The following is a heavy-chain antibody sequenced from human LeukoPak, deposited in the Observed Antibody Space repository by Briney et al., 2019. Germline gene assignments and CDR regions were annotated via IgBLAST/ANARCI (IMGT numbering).Heavy chain of an antibody. Sequence: SVKVSCKASGGTFSSYAVTWVRQAPGQGLEWMGGINPIFGTANYAQKFQGRVTITADESTSTAYVELSSLSSEDTAVFYCVMRYCSTTNCYAFDYWGQGTLVTVSS. CDR3: VMRYCSTTNCYAFDY. V-gene: IGHV1-69*01. CDR1: GGTFSSYA. CDR2: INPIFGTA. D-gene: IGHD2-2*01. J-gene: IGHJ4*02.